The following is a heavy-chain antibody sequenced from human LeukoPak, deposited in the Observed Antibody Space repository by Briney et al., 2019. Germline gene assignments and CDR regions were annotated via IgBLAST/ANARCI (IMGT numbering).Heavy chain of an antibody. CDR1: GFTFSSYS. Sequence: GGSLRLSCAASGFTFSSYSMNWVRQAPGKGLELVSYISSSSSTIYYADSVKGRFTISRDNAKNLLSLQMNSLRAEDTAVYYCARDPYNGYYGDDYYYYMDVWGKGTTVTISS. V-gene: IGHV3-48*04. CDR3: ARDPYNGYYGDDYYYYMDV. J-gene: IGHJ6*03. D-gene: IGHD4-17*01. CDR2: ISSSSSTI.